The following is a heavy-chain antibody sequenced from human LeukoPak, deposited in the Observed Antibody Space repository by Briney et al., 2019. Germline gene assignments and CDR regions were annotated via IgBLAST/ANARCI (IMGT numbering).Heavy chain of an antibody. CDR1: GLIFSSYW. D-gene: IGHD6-13*01. V-gene: IGHV3-74*01. CDR2: IKSDGSSP. CDR3: ANSAGIAAAGYYFDY. Sequence: GGSLRLSCAASGLIFSSYWMHWVRQAPGKGPVWVSRIKSDGSSPSYADSVKGRFTISRDNAKNTVYLQMNSLRAEDTAVYYCANSAGIAAAGYYFDYWGQGTLVTVSS. J-gene: IGHJ4*02.